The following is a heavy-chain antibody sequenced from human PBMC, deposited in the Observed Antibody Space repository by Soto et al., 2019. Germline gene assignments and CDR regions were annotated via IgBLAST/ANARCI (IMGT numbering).Heavy chain of an antibody. CDR2: INPTGGST. V-gene: IGHV1-46*01. D-gene: IGHD6-13*01. Sequence: ASVKVSCKASGCPFTSYFIHWVRQAPGQGLEWMGIINPTGGSTRYAQKFQGRVTMTRGTSTSTVYMELSSLRSEDTAVYYCATSGYSISDAFDIWGQGTMVTVSS. CDR3: ATSGYSISDAFDI. CDR1: GCPFTSYF. J-gene: IGHJ3*02.